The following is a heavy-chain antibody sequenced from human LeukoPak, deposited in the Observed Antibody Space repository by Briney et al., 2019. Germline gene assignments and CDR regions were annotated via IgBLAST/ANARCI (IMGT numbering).Heavy chain of an antibody. CDR3: ARDDDWNDGFSFDY. CDR1: GGTFSSYA. V-gene: IGHV1-69*13. Sequence: SVKVSCKASGGTFSSYAISWVRQAPGQGLEWMGGIIPIFGTANYAQKFQGRVTITADESTSTAYMELSSLRSEDAAVYYCARDDDWNDGFSFDYWGQGTLVTVSS. D-gene: IGHD1-1*01. CDR2: IIPIFGTA. J-gene: IGHJ4*02.